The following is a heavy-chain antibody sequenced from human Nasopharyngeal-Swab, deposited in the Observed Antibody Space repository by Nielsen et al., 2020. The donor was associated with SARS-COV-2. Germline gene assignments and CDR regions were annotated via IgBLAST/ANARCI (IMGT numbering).Heavy chain of an antibody. V-gene: IGHV3-23*01. D-gene: IGHD3-10*01. J-gene: IGHJ4*02. CDR2: ISGSGGST. Sequence: GGSLRLSCAASGFTFSSYAMSWVRQAPGKGLEWVSAISGSGGSTYYADSVKGRFTISRDNSKNTLYLQMNSLRAEDTAVYYCAKDLFYYGSGSYFDYWGQGTLVTVSS. CDR1: GFTFSSYA. CDR3: AKDLFYYGSGSYFDY.